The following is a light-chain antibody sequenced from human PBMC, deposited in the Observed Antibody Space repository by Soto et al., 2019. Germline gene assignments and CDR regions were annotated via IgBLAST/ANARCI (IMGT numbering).Light chain of an antibody. CDR1: SSDVCGYNS. CDR3: CSYAGTYVI. CDR2: DVS. J-gene: IGLJ2*01. V-gene: IGLV2-11*01. Sequence: QSALTQPRSVSGSPGQSVTISCTGTSSDVCGYNSVSWYQQHTGKAPKLMIYDVSKRPSGVPDRFSGSKSGNTASLTISGLKAEVEADYYCCSYAGTYVIFGGVTKLTVL.